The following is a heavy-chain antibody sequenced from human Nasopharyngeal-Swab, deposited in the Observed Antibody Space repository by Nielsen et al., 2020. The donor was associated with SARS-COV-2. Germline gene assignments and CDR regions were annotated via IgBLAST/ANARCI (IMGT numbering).Heavy chain of an antibody. J-gene: IGHJ4*02. D-gene: IGHD6-19*01. Sequence: GESLKISCAASGFIFSDSAIHWVRQASGKGLEWVGRIRSKGNSYATEYAASVEGRFTISRDDSKNTAYLQMNSLMTEDTAVYYCAKGGSGWPFDYWGQGTLVTVSS. V-gene: IGHV3-73*01. CDR2: IRSKGNSYAT. CDR1: GFIFSDSA. CDR3: AKGGSGWPFDY.